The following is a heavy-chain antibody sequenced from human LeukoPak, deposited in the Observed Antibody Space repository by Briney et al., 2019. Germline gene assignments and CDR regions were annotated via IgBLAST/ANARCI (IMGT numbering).Heavy chain of an antibody. CDR2: IYYSGST. CDR1: GGSISSSSYY. J-gene: IGHJ5*02. V-gene: IGHV4-39*07. Sequence: SETLSLTCTGSGGSISSSSYYWGWIRQPPGKGLEWIGSIYYSGSTYYNPSLKSRVTISVDTSKNQFSLKLSSVTAADTAVYYCARHVGPSPSFDPWGQGTLVTVSS. CDR3: ARHVGPSPSFDP. D-gene: IGHD3-10*01.